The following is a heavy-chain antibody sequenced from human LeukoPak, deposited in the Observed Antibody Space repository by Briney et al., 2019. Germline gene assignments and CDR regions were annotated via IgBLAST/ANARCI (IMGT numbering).Heavy chain of an antibody. V-gene: IGHV3-66*01. Sequence: GGSLRLSCAASGFTVSSNYMSWVRQAPGKGLEWVSVIYSGGSTYYADSVEGRFTISRDNSKNTLYLQMNSLRAEDTAVYYCARVHSTYYYDSSGYYSDYYYGMDVWGQGTTVTVSS. D-gene: IGHD3-22*01. CDR1: GFTVSSNY. CDR2: IYSGGST. CDR3: ARVHSTYYYDSSGYYSDYYYGMDV. J-gene: IGHJ6*02.